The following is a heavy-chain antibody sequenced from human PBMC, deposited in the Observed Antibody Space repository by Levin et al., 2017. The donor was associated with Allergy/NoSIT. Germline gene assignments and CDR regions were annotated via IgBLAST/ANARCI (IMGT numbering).Heavy chain of an antibody. J-gene: IGHJ4*02. CDR1: GFTFSSYG. CDR2: ISYDGSNK. CDR3: AKELKRGYSYGLCYFDY. Sequence: PGGSLRLSCAASGFTFSSYGMHWVRQAPGKGLEWVAVISYDGSNKYYADSVKGRFTISRDNSKNTLYLQMNSLRAEDTAVYYCAKELKRGYSYGLCYFDYWGQGTLVTVSS. V-gene: IGHV3-30*18. D-gene: IGHD5-18*01.